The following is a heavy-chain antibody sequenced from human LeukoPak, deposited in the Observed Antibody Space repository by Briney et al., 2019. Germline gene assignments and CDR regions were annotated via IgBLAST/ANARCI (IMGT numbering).Heavy chain of an antibody. CDR3: ARVYSSGWRPIDY. CDR1: GFTFSSYW. D-gene: IGHD6-19*01. V-gene: IGHV3-7*01. J-gene: IGHJ4*02. CDR2: IKQDGSEK. Sequence: GGSLRLSCVASGFTFSSYWMSWVRQAPGKGLEWVANIKQDGSEKYYVDSVKGRFTISRDNAKNSLYLQMNSLRAEDTAVYYCARVYSSGWRPIDYWGQGTLVTVSS.